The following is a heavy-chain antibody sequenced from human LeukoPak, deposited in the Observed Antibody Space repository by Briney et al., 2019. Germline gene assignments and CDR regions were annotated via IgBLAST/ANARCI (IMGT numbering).Heavy chain of an antibody. CDR2: IKRDGSEK. D-gene: IGHD6-13*01. CDR1: GFTLRTYW. V-gene: IGHV3-7*01. J-gene: IGHJ3*02. Sequence: PGGALRLSCAASGFTLRTYWMSWVRQAPGKGREWVASIKRDGSEKYYVGSVKGRFTISRDNAKNSLYLQMNSLRAEDTAVYHCVREASGGSKGVSGTFDIWGQGTLVTVSS. CDR3: VREASGGSKGVSGTFDI.